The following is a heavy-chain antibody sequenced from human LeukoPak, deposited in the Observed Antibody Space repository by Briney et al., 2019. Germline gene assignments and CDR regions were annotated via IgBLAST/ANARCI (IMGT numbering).Heavy chain of an antibody. V-gene: IGHV3-21*01. Sequence: PGGSLRLSCAASGFTFSSYSMNWVRQAPGKGLEWVSSISSSSSYIYYADSVKGRFTISRDNAKNSLYLQMNSLRAEDTAVYYCARRHSGSYSGYYYFDYWGQGTLVTVSS. J-gene: IGHJ4*02. CDR2: ISSSSSYI. CDR1: GFTFSSYS. CDR3: ARRHSGSYSGYYYFDY. D-gene: IGHD1-26*01.